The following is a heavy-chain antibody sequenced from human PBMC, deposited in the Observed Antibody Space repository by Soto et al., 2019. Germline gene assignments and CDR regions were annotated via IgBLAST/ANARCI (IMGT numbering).Heavy chain of an antibody. CDR3: ASHGFGSLHGLVDV. D-gene: IGHD3-10*01. V-gene: IGHV4-59*08. CDR1: GGSITNYY. Sequence: QVQLQESGPGLVKPSETLSLTCTVSGGSITNYYCSWFRQPPGKGLEWIGYIQYNGYSAYNLSLKRRVSFSMDTSKTQFSLRLESVTATDTAVYYCASHGFGSLHGLVDVWGQGTTVIVSS. J-gene: IGHJ6*02. CDR2: IQYNGYS.